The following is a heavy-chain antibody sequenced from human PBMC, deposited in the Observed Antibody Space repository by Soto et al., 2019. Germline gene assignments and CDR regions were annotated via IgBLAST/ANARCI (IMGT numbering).Heavy chain of an antibody. CDR1: GFTFSSYS. CDR2: ISSSSSYI. Sequence: GGSLRLSCAASGFTFSSYSMNWVRQAPGKGLEWVSSISSSSSYIYYADSVKGRFTISRDNAKNSLYLQMNSLRAEDTAVYYCARGGDYGDYGISYYYYYYMDVWGKGTTVTVSS. D-gene: IGHD4-17*01. V-gene: IGHV3-21*01. CDR3: ARGGDYGDYGISYYYYYYMDV. J-gene: IGHJ6*03.